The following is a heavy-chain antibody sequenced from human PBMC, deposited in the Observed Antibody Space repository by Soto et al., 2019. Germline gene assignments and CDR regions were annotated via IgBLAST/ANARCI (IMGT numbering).Heavy chain of an antibody. Sequence: GASVKVSCKASGFTFSSSALQWVRQARGQRLEWIGWIAVGSGNTNYAQKFQERVTITRDMSTSIAYMELNSLRSDDTAVYYCAARGGRDHYMDVSGKGTTVTVSS. D-gene: IGHD2-15*01. V-gene: IGHV1-58*01. CDR1: GFTFSSSA. CDR3: AARGGRDHYMDV. CDR2: IAVGSGNT. J-gene: IGHJ6*03.